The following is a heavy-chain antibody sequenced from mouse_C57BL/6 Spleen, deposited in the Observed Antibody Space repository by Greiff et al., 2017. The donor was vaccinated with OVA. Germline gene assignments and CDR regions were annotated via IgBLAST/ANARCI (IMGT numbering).Heavy chain of an antibody. D-gene: IGHD1-1*01. CDR1: GFTFSSYG. CDR2: ISSGGSYT. CDR3: ARLGTVRDAMDY. V-gene: IGHV5-6*01. Sequence: EVQLVESGGDLVKPGGSLKLSCAASGFTFSSYGMSWVRQTPDKRLEWVATISSGGSYTYYPDSVKGRFTISRDNAKNTLYLQMSSLKSEDTAMYYCARLGTVRDAMDYWGQGTSVTVSS. J-gene: IGHJ4*01.